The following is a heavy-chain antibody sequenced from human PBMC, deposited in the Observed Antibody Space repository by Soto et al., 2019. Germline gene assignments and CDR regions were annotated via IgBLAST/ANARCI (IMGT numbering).Heavy chain of an antibody. CDR1: GGSISSGGYY. CDR3: ARALKWLPEPTSHFDY. J-gene: IGHJ4*02. Sequence: QVQLQESGPGLVKPSQTLSLTCTVSGGSISSGGYYWSWIRQHPGKGLEWIGYIYYSGSTYYNPSLKSRFTISVDTSKNQFSLKLSSVTAADTAVYYCARALKWLPEPTSHFDYWGQGTLVTVSS. CDR2: IYYSGST. D-gene: IGHD5-12*01. V-gene: IGHV4-31*03.